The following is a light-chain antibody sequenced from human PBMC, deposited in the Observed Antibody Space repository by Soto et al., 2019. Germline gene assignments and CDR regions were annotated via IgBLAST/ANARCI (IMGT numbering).Light chain of an antibody. CDR1: TSNIGNNY. J-gene: IGLJ3*02. CDR2: DNT. CDR3: VTWDNSLSIGV. V-gene: IGLV1-51*01. Sequence: QSVLTQPPSVSAAPGQKVTISCSGSTSNIGNNYVSWYQQLPGTAPKLLIYDNTERPSGIPDRFSGSKSGASATLGITGLQTGEEADYYCVTWDNSLSIGVFGGGTKVTVL.